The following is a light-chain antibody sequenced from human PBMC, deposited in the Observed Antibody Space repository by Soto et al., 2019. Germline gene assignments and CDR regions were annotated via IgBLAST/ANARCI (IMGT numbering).Light chain of an antibody. CDR3: QSYDSSMSVV. V-gene: IGLV1-40*01. CDR1: SSNIGAGYD. CDR2: GNS. J-gene: IGLJ2*01. Sequence: QSVLTQPPSVSGAPGQRVTISCTGSSSNIGAGYDVHWYQQLPGTAPKLIIYGNSKRPSGVTDRFSGSKSGTSASLAITGLQAEEEADYYCQSYDSSMSVVFGGGTKLTVL.